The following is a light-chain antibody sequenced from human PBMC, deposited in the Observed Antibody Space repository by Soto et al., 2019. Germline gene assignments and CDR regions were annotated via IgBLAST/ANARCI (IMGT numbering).Light chain of an antibody. CDR2: AAS. Sequence: DIQMTQSPSSLSASVGDRVTITCRASQSISNYLNWYQHKAGKAPKLLIHAASSLQSGVPSRFSGSGSWTEFTLAISSLQPEDFATYYCQQSYSTPPWTFGQGTKVEIK. V-gene: IGKV1-39*01. CDR3: QQSYSTPPWT. J-gene: IGKJ1*01. CDR1: QSISNY.